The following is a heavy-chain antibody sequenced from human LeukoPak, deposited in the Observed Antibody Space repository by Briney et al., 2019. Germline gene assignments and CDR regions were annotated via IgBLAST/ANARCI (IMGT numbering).Heavy chain of an antibody. CDR2: IKHDGSEK. CDR1: RFIFNSYW. CDR3: ATYSSLNAREFQH. V-gene: IGHV3-7*01. Sequence: GGSLRLSCAASRFIFNSYWMSWVRQAPGKGLEWVANIKHDGSEKYYVDSVKGRFTISRDNGKNSLYVQMNSLSVEDTAVYYCATYSSLNAREFQHWGQGTLVIVSS. J-gene: IGHJ1*01. D-gene: IGHD3-22*01.